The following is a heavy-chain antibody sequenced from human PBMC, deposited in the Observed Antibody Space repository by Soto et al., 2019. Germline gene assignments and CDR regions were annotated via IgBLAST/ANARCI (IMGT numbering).Heavy chain of an antibody. Sequence: QVQLVQSGAEVKKPGASVTVSCKASGYRFSDYYLHWVRQAPGQGPEWMGWMNPNSGDTKYDQKFKGRVTMTRDTSVRTAFMELNWLKSDDTAVYYCARESGGATATLDYYYFYMDVWGIGTTVTVSS. J-gene: IGHJ6*03. CDR2: MNPNSGDT. V-gene: IGHV1-2*02. D-gene: IGHD5-12*01. CDR1: GYRFSDYY. CDR3: ARESGGATATLDYYYFYMDV.